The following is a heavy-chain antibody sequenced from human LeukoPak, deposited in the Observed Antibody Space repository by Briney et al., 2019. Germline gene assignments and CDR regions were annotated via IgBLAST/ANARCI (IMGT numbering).Heavy chain of an antibody. Sequence: QAGGSLRLSCAASGFTFSSYWMSWVRQAPGKGLEWVANIKQDGSEKYYVDSVKGRLTISRDNAKNSLYLQMNSLRAEDTAVYYCARGNSGYEGWFDPWGQGTLVTVSS. V-gene: IGHV3-7*01. CDR2: IKQDGSEK. D-gene: IGHD5-12*01. CDR1: GFTFSSYW. J-gene: IGHJ5*02. CDR3: ARGNSGYEGWFDP.